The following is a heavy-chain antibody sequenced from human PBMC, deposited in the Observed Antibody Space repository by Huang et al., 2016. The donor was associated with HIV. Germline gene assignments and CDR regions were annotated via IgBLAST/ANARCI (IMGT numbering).Heavy chain of an antibody. J-gene: IGHJ3*01. CDR1: GFPFRAYG. CDR3: VKERGSSRARSSFDF. CDR2: IRYDGNND. Sequence: QVRLVESGGGVVQPGASLTLSCSASGFPFRAYGLAWVRQAPGKVLELVAFIRYDGNNDYLIGSVNGRFTISRDNSNNTLYLRMNSLRPEDTAGYYCVKERGSSRARSSFDFWGQGTSVIVSS. D-gene: IGHD6-13*01. V-gene: IGHV3-30*02.